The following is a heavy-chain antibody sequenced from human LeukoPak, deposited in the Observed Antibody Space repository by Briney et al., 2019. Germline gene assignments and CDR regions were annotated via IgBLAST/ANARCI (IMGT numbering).Heavy chain of an antibody. Sequence: ETLSLTCAVYGGSFSGYYWSWVRQVPGKGLEWVANIKQDGSEKYYADSVKGRFTISRDNAKDSLYLLMNSLRAEDTAIYYCASGDSFDIWGQGTMVTVSS. J-gene: IGHJ3*02. CDR1: GGSFSGYY. CDR3: ASGDSFDI. CDR2: IKQDGSEK. V-gene: IGHV3-7*01.